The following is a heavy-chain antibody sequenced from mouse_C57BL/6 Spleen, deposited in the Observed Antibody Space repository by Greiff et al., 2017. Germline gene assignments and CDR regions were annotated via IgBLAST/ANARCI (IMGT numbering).Heavy chain of an antibody. CDR1: GFTFSDFY. D-gene: IGHD4-1*01. CDR2: SRNKANDYTT. J-gene: IGHJ3*01. V-gene: IGHV7-1*01. Sequence: EVHLVESGGGLVQSGRSLRLSCATSGFTFSDFYMEWVRQAPGKGLEWIAASRNKANDYTTEYSASVKGRFIVSRDTSQSILYLQMNALRAEDTAIYYCARDAELGRFAYWGQGTLVTVSA. CDR3: ARDAELGRFAY.